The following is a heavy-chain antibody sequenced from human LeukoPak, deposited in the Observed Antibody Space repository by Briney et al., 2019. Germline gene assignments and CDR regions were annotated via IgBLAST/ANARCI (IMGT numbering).Heavy chain of an antibody. CDR3: AKDRCTNGVCYFDS. CDR1: GFTFSNYA. J-gene: IGHJ4*02. V-gene: IGHV3-23*01. Sequence: GGSLRLSCAASGFTFSNYAMDWVRQAPGKGLEWVSGISGSGGSAYYADSVKGRFTISRGSSKNTLFLQMNRLRAEDTAVYYCAKDRCTNGVCYFDSWGQGTLVTVSS. CDR2: ISGSGGSA. D-gene: IGHD2-8*01.